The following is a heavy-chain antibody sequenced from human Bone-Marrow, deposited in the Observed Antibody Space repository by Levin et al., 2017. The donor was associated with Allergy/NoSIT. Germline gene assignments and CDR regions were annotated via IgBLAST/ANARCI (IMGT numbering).Heavy chain of an antibody. CDR3: ARRSLYCGGDCYQFDF. V-gene: IGHV5-51*01. CDR2: IYPGDSDA. Sequence: ASVKVSCKTSGYSFTRYWIGWVRQMPGKGLEWMGIIYPGDSDARYSPSFQGQVTFSVDTSSSTAYLQWSSLKASDTAMYYCARRSLYCGGDCYQFDFWGQGTLVTVSS. CDR1: GYSFTRYW. D-gene: IGHD2-21*02. J-gene: IGHJ4*02.